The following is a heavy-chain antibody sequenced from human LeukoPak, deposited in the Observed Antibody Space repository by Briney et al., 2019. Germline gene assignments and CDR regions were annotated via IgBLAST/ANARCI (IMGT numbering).Heavy chain of an antibody. V-gene: IGHV4-34*01. CDR3: ARAGGYIDGYYYYMDV. D-gene: IGHD5-18*01. CDR1: GGSFSGYS. CDR2: INHSGST. Sequence: SETLSLTCTVYGGSFSGYSWSWIRQPPGKGLEWIGEINHSGSTNYNPSLKSRVTISVDTSKNQFSLNLSSVTAADTAVYYCARAGGYIDGYYYYMDVWDKGTTVTVSS. J-gene: IGHJ6*03.